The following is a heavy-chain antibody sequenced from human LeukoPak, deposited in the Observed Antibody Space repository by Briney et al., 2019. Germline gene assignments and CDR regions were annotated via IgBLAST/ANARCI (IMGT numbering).Heavy chain of an antibody. V-gene: IGHV3-23*01. CDR1: GFTFSSYA. Sequence: GGSLRLSCAASGFTFSSYAMSWVRQAPGKGLEWVSAISGSGGSTYYADSVKGRFTTSRDNSKNTLYLQMNSLRAEDTAVYYCARGSTGTTVSYYYYMDVWGKGTTVTVSS. J-gene: IGHJ6*03. CDR2: ISGSGGST. D-gene: IGHD1-7*01. CDR3: ARGSTGTTVSYYYYMDV.